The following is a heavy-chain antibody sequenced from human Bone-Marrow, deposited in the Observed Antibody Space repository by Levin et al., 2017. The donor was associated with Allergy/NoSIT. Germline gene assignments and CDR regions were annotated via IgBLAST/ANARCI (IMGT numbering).Heavy chain of an antibody. D-gene: IGHD3-10*01. J-gene: IGHJ6*03. CDR1: GGSISSSNW. Sequence: PSETLSLTCAVSGGSISSSNWWSWVRQPPGKGLEWIGEIYHSGSTNYNPSLKSRVTISVDKSKNQFSLKLSSVTAADTAVYYCASLGQRGSGSYWTTPRGYYYYMDVWGKGTTVTVSS. CDR3: ASLGQRGSGSYWTTPRGYYYYMDV. CDR2: IYHSGST. V-gene: IGHV4-4*02.